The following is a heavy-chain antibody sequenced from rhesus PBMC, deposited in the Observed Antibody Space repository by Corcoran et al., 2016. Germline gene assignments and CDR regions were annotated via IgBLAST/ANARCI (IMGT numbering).Heavy chain of an antibody. CDR1: GGSISSNY. D-gene: IGHD6-31*01. V-gene: IGHV4-173*01. CDR3: ARDLGGSGWYWGYFDY. J-gene: IGHJ6*01. CDR2: ISGRGWST. Sequence: QLQLQESGPGLVKPSETLSLTCAVSGGSISSNYWSWIRQPPGKGLAWIGRISGRGWSTDHNPSLKSRVTISTDTAKNQFSLKLSSVTAADTAVYYCARDLGGSGWYWGYFDYWGQGVVVTVSS.